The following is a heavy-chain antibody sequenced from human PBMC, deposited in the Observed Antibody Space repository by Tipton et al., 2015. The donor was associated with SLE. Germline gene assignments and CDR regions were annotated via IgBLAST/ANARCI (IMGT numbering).Heavy chain of an antibody. Sequence: SLRLSCAASGLTFSSYGMTWVRQAPGKGLEWVSLVSGSGGSTYYADSVKGRFTISRDNSKNTLYLQMNSLRAEDTAVYYCARDQGGTSLYWGQGTLVIVSS. CDR2: VSGSGGST. CDR3: ARDQGGTSLY. J-gene: IGHJ4*02. V-gene: IGHV3-23*01. CDR1: GLTFSSYG. D-gene: IGHD1-1*01.